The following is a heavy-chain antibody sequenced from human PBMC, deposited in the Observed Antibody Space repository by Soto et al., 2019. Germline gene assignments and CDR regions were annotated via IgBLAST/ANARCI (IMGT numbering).Heavy chain of an antibody. CDR1: GFTFSSYA. CDR3: ARGGGIAVAGTHLDY. J-gene: IGHJ4*02. CDR2: IGGSGAGT. V-gene: IGHV3-23*01. D-gene: IGHD6-19*01. Sequence: EVQLLESGGGLVQPGGSLRLSCAASGFTFSSYAMSWVRQAPGKGLEWVSGIGGSGAGTNYADSVKGRFTISRDNSKNTLYLQRSSLRAEKRAVYYCARGGGIAVAGTHLDYWGQGTLVTVSS.